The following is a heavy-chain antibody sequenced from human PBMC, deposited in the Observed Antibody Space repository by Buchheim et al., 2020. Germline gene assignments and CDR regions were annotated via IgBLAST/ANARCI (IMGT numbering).Heavy chain of an antibody. V-gene: IGHV3-30-3*01. CDR2: ISYDGSNK. D-gene: IGHD6-19*01. CDR3: ARGQRPFSGWYGGGDY. J-gene: IGHJ4*02. Sequence: QVQLVESGGGVVQPGRSLRLSCAASGFTFSSYAMHWVRQAPGKGLEWVAVISYDGSNKYYADSVKGRFTISRDNSKNTLYLQMNSLRAEDTAVYYCARGQRPFSGWYGGGDYWGQGTL. CDR1: GFTFSSYA.